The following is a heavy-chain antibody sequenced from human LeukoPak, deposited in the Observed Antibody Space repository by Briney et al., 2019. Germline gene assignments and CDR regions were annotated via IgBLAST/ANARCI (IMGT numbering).Heavy chain of an antibody. J-gene: IGHJ5*02. CDR2: ISAYNGNT. V-gene: IGHV1-18*01. Sequence: ASVKVSCKASGYTFTSYGISWVRQAPGQGLEWMGWISAYNGNTDYAQNLQDRLTMTTDTSTNTAYMELRSLRSDDTAVYYCARDAPSYYAGTGKNLWGQGTQVTVSS. CDR3: ARDAPSYYAGTGKNL. CDR1: GYTFTSYG. D-gene: IGHD3-3*01.